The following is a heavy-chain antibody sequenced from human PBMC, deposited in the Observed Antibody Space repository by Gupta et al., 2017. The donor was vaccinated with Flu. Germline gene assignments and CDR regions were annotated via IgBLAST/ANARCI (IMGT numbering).Heavy chain of an antibody. CDR3: ARVAMDSWSGYYEYYYFDY. D-gene: IGHD3-3*01. CDR1: GGSISSSNW. V-gene: IGHV4-4*02. Sequence: QVHLQESGPGLVKPSGTLSLTCAVSGGSISSSNWWSWVRQPPGRGLEWIGEIYQNGRTNYNPSLKSRVTISVDKSKNQFSLKVNSVTAADTAVYFCARVAMDSWSGYYEYYYFDYWGQGTLVTVSS. CDR2: IYQNGRT. J-gene: IGHJ4*02.